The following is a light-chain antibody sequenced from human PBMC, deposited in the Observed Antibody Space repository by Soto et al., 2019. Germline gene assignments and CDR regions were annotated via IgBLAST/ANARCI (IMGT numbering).Light chain of an antibody. CDR3: AAWDDSLIWV. J-gene: IGLJ3*02. V-gene: IGLV1-47*02. Sequence: QSVLTQPPSVSAAPGQTVTISCSGSSSNIGNNYVYWYQHLPGTAPKLLIYSNNERPSGVPDRFSGSKSGTSASLAVSGLRSEDEADYYCAAWDDSLIWVFGGGTKVTVL. CDR2: SNN. CDR1: SSNIGNNY.